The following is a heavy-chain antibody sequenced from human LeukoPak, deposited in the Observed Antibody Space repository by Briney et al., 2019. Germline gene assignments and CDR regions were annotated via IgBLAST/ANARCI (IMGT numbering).Heavy chain of an antibody. J-gene: IGHJ4*02. D-gene: IGHD4-17*01. V-gene: IGHV3-7*01. Sequence: QAAGSLRLSCAASGFTFSTYWRSWVRQAPGKGLEWVANIKQDGSEKYYVDSVKGRFIISRDNDKNSLYLQMNSLRAEDTAVYYCARDGPFTDYGDYGASAYWGQGTLVTVSS. CDR2: IKQDGSEK. CDR3: ARDGPFTDYGDYGASAY. CDR1: GFTFSTYW.